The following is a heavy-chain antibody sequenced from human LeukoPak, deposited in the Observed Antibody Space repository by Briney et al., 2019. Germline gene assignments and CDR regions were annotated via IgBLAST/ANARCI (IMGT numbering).Heavy chain of an antibody. J-gene: IGHJ4*02. Sequence: SETLSLTCAVYGGSFSGYYWSWIHQPPGKGLEWIGEINRSGSTNYNPSLKSRVTISVDTSKNQFSLKLSSVTAADTAVYYCARGLLSVPYSSGWYSPRVPFDYWGQGTLVTVSS. CDR1: GGSFSGYY. CDR3: ARGLLSVPYSSGWYSPRVPFDY. V-gene: IGHV4-34*01. CDR2: INRSGST. D-gene: IGHD6-19*01.